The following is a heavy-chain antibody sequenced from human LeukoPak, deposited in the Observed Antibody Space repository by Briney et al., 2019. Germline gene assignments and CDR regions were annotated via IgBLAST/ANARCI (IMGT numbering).Heavy chain of an antibody. CDR3: ARGGRGSAAVVAPRSFDI. Sequence: GGSLRLSCEASGFTVSSTHMVWVRQDPGKGLEWASVTYTGGNSYYAGSVQGRFIISRDISKNTLYLQMNNLRAEDSALYYCARGGRGSAAVVAPRSFDIWGQGTMVTVSS. D-gene: IGHD3-22*01. J-gene: IGHJ3*02. V-gene: IGHV3-53*01. CDR2: TYTGGNS. CDR1: GFTVSSTH.